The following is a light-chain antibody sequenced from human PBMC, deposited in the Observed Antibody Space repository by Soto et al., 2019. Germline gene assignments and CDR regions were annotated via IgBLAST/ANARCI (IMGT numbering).Light chain of an antibody. Sequence: EIVLTQSPGTLSLSPGERATLSCRASQSVSSSYLAWYQQKPGQAPRLLIYGASTRASDIPARFSGYGSGTDFTLTISSLQSEDFAVYYCQQYNNWPTFGQGTKVDIK. J-gene: IGKJ1*01. V-gene: IGKV3-15*01. CDR3: QQYNNWPT. CDR2: GAS. CDR1: QSVSSSY.